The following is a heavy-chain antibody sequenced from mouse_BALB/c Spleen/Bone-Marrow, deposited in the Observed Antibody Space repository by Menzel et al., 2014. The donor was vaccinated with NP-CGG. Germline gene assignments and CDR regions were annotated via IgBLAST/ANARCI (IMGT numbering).Heavy chain of an antibody. CDR1: GFTFNNYG. V-gene: IGHV5-9-2*01. D-gene: IGHD2-4*01. J-gene: IGHJ3*01. Sequence: EVQLVESGGGLVKSGGSLKLSRAASGFTFNNYGMSWVRQTPEKRLEWVATISGGGSYTFYPDSVKGRFTITRDNAKNDLYLQLSSLRSEDTALYYCARHAYYDQTEVSFVYWGQGTLVTVSA. CDR2: ISGGGSYT. CDR3: ARHAYYDQTEVSFVY.